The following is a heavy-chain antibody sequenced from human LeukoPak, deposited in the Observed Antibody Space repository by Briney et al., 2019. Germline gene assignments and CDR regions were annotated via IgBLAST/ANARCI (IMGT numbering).Heavy chain of an antibody. CDR2: IYYSGST. CDR3: ARSVRTMVRGADPFYYYYGMDV. D-gene: IGHD3-10*01. Sequence: SETLSLTCTVSGGSISSHYWSWIRQPPGKGLEWIGYIYYSGSTNYNPSLKSRVTISVDTSKNQFSLKLSSVTAADTAVYYCARSVRTMVRGADPFYYYYGMDVWGQGTTVTVSS. J-gene: IGHJ6*02. CDR1: GGSISSHY. V-gene: IGHV4-59*11.